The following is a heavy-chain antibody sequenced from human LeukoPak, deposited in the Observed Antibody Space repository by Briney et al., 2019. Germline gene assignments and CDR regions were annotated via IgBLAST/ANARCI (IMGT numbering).Heavy chain of an antibody. CDR2: IYYSGST. CDR3: ARVLGEYGPSYYYYYMDV. CDR1: GGSISSYY. V-gene: IGHV4-59*01. J-gene: IGHJ6*03. D-gene: IGHD2/OR15-2a*01. Sequence: SETLSFTCTVSGGSISSYYWSWIRQPPGKGLEWIGYIYYSGSTNYNPSLKSRVTISVDTSKNQFSLKLSSVTAADTAVYYCARVLGEYGPSYYYYYMDVWGKGITVTVSS.